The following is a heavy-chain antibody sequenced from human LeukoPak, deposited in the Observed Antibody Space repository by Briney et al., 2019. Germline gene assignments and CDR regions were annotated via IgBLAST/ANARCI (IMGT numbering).Heavy chain of an antibody. Sequence: GGSLRLSCAASGFTFSSYSMNWVRQAPGQGLEWIAYIGTRGRPLYFADSVKGRISASRDDGVNSLFLQMEGLTVEDTAIYYCARRALGPIGAFDHWGQGALVTVSS. V-gene: IGHV3-48*04. D-gene: IGHD5-12*01. CDR2: IGTRGRPL. J-gene: IGHJ4*02. CDR1: GFTFSSYS. CDR3: ARRALGPIGAFDH.